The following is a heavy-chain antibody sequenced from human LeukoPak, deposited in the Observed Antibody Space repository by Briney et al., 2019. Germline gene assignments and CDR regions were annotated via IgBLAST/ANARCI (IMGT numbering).Heavy chain of an antibody. CDR3: AREMNEYSYGPLFDY. CDR1: GYTFTRYY. Sequence: SGKLSCKASGYTFTRYYIHWVRQAPGHGLEWMGRINPSGGSTTYAEKFQGRVTLTRDTSTSIVYMELSSLRSEDTAVYYCAREMNEYSYGPLFDYWGQGTLVTVSS. CDR2: INPSGGST. D-gene: IGHD5-18*01. J-gene: IGHJ4*01. V-gene: IGHV1-46*01.